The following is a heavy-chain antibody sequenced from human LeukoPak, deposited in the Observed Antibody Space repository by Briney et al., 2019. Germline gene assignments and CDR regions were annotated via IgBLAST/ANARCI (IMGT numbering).Heavy chain of an antibody. CDR1: GFTFSSYA. V-gene: IGHV3-64*01. CDR3: AKDEYSSGWYDI. CDR2: ISSNGGST. D-gene: IGHD6-19*01. J-gene: IGHJ3*02. Sequence: PGGSLRLSCAASGFTFSSYAMHWVRQAPGKGLEYVSAISSNGGSTYYANSVKGRFTISRDNSKNTLYLQMNSLRAEDTAVYYCAKDEYSSGWYDIWGQGTMVTVSS.